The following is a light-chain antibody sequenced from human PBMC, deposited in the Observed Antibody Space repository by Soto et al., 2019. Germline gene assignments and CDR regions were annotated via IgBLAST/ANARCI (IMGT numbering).Light chain of an antibody. Sequence: EIVFTQSTATLSSSPGERATLSCRASQTLGVRLAWYQHKPGQAPRLIIYEASNRAAGIPARFSGSESGTDFTLTITSLEPEDFAFYYCHHRQRWPRTFGQGTKVDIK. V-gene: IGKV3-11*01. CDR1: QTLGVR. CDR2: EAS. J-gene: IGKJ1*01. CDR3: HHRQRWPRT.